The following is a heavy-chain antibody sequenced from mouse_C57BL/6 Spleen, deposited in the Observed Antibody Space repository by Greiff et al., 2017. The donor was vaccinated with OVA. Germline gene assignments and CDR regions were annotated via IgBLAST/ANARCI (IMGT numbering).Heavy chain of an antibody. J-gene: IGHJ4*01. V-gene: IGHV5-17*01. CDR3: ARRNAYYSNQYYAMDY. CDR1: GFTFSDYG. D-gene: IGHD2-5*01. CDR2: ISSGSSTI. Sequence: DVQLVESGGGLVKPGGSLKLSCAASGFTFSDYGMHWVRQAPEKGLEWVAYISSGSSTIYYADTVKGRFTISRDNAKNTLFLQMTSLRSEDTAMYYCARRNAYYSNQYYAMDYWGQGTSVTVSS.